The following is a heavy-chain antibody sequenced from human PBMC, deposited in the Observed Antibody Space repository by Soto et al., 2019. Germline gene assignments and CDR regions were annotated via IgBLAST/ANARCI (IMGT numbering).Heavy chain of an antibody. CDR2: INPNSGGT. D-gene: IGHD5-12*01. J-gene: IGHJ3*02. V-gene: IGHV1-2*02. Sequence: ASVKVSCKASGYTFTGYDMHWVRQAPGQGLEWMGWINPNSGGTNYAQKFQGRVTMTRDTSISTAYMELSRLRSDDTAVYYCARDSGYDLFAFDIWGQGTMVTVSS. CDR1: GYTFTGYD. CDR3: ARDSGYDLFAFDI.